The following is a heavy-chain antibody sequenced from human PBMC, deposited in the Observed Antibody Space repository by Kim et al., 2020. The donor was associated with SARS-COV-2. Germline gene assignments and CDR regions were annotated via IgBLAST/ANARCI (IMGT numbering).Heavy chain of an antibody. V-gene: IGHV3-30*04. CDR1: GFTFSSYA. CDR2: ISYDGSNK. Sequence: GGSLRLSCAASGFTFSSYAMHWVRQAPGKGLEWVAVISYDGSNKYYADSVKGRFTISRDNSKNTLYLQMNSLRAEDTAVYYCARGTVERITMVRGVIMD. D-gene: IGHD3-10*01. CDR3: ARGTVERITMVRGVIMD. J-gene: IGHJ6*01.